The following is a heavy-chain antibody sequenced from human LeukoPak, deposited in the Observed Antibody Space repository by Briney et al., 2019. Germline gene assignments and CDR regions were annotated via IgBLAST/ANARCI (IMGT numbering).Heavy chain of an antibody. CDR2: IYSGGST. J-gene: IGHJ6*02. D-gene: IGHD3-3*01. CDR1: GFTVSSNY. Sequence: GGSLRLSCAASGFTVSSNYMSWVRQAPGKGLEWVSVIYSGGSTYYADSVKGRFTISRDNSKNTLYLQMNSLRAEDTAVYYCARDSLRITIFGVVKYGMDVWGQRTTVTVSS. CDR3: ARDSLRITIFGVVKYGMDV. V-gene: IGHV3-53*01.